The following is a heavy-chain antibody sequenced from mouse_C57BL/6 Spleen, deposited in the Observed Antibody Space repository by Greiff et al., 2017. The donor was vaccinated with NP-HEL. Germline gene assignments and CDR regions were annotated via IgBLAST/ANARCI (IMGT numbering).Heavy chain of an antibody. CDR1: GFTFTSYT. J-gene: IGHJ4*01. CDR3: ARKLRRLDMDY. CDR2: ISGGGGNT. Sequence: EVQRVESGGGLVKPGGSLKISCAASGFTFTSYTMSWVRQTPEKRLEWVGTISGGGGNTYYPDSVKGRLDISRDNAKKTLNLQISSLRSEDTALYYCARKLRRLDMDYWGQGTSVTVSS. D-gene: IGHD4-1*01. V-gene: IGHV5-9*01.